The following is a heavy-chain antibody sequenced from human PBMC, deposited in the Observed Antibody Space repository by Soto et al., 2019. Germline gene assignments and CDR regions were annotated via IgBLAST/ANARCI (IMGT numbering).Heavy chain of an antibody. V-gene: IGHV1-69*02. J-gene: IGHJ5*02. CDR1: GGTFSSYT. CDR2: IIPILGIA. CDR3: ARSGDYGGNLPSKWFDP. D-gene: IGHD4-17*01. Sequence: SVKVSCKASGGTFSSYTISWVRQAPGQGLEWMGRIIPILGIANYAQKFQGRVTITADKSTSTAYMELSSLRSEDTAVYYCARSGDYGGNLPSKWFDPWGQGTLVTVSS.